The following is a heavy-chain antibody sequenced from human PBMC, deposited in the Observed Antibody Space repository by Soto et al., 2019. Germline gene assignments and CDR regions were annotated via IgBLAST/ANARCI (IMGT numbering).Heavy chain of an antibody. CDR2: ISSSSSTI. V-gene: IGHV3-48*02. J-gene: IGHJ6*02. Sequence: EVQMVGSGGGLVQPGGSLRLSCAASGFTFSSYSMNWVRQAPGKGLEWVSYISSSSSTIYYADSVKGRFTISRDNAKNSLYLQMNSLRDEDTAVYYCAREVLGNYYGSGRRGYGMDVWGQGTTVTVSS. D-gene: IGHD3-10*01. CDR1: GFTFSSYS. CDR3: AREVLGNYYGSGRRGYGMDV.